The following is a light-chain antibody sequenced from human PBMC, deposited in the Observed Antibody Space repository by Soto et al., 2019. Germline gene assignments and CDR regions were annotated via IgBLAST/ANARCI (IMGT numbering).Light chain of an antibody. J-gene: IGLJ2*01. CDR2: EVT. Sequence: QSVLTQPPSASGSPGQSVTISCTGTSSDIGAYNFVSWYQQHPGKAPKVMIYEVTRRPSGVPDRFSGSKSGNTASLTVSGLQAEDEADYYCSSYSGINNFVIFGGGTKVTVL. CDR1: SSDIGAYNF. V-gene: IGLV2-8*01. CDR3: SSYSGINNFVI.